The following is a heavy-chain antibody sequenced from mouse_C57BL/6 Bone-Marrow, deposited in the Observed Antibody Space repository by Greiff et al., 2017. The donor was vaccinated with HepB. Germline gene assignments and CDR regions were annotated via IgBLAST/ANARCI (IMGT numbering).Heavy chain of an antibody. CDR3: TDLLWLRPYWYFDV. V-gene: IGHV14-4*01. J-gene: IGHJ1*03. Sequence: DVQLQESGAELVRPGASVKLSCTASGFNIKDDYMHWVKQRPEQGLEWIGWIDPENGDTEYASKFQGKATITAYTSSNTAYLQLSSLTSEDTAVYYCTDLLWLRPYWYFDVWGTGTTVTVSS. CDR1: GFNIKDDY. CDR2: IDPENGDT. D-gene: IGHD2-2*01.